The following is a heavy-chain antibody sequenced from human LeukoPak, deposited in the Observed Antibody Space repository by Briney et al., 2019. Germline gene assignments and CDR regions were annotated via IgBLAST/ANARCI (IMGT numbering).Heavy chain of an antibody. V-gene: IGHV4-59*01. J-gene: IGHJ5*02. Sequence: SETLSLTCTVSGVSISSFYWSWLRQPPGKGLEWIGYIYYSGSTNYNPSLKSRVTISVDTSKNQFSLKLSSVTAADTAVYYCASAGDYYGFGSNWFDPWGQGTLVTVSS. D-gene: IGHD3-10*01. CDR1: GVSISSFY. CDR3: ASAGDYYGFGSNWFDP. CDR2: IYYSGST.